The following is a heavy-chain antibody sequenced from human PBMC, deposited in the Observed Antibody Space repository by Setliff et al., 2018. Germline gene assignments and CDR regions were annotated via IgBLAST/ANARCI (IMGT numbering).Heavy chain of an antibody. CDR2: IYYSGST. CDR1: GGSISSSSYY. V-gene: IGHV4-39*07. CDR3: ASSRDGYYFDY. J-gene: IGHJ4*02. Sequence: SETLSLTCTVSGGSISSSSYYWGWIRQPPGKGLEWIGSIYYSGSTYYNPSLKSRVTISVDTSKNQFSLKLSSVTAADTAVYYCASSRDGYYFDYWGQGTLVTVSS. D-gene: IGHD2-21*01.